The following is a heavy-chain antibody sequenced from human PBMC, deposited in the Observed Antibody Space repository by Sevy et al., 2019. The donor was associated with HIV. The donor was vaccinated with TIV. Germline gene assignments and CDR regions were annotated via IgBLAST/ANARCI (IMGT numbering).Heavy chain of an antibody. D-gene: IGHD3-22*01. J-gene: IGHJ4*02. V-gene: IGHV1-18*01. Sequence: ASVKVSCKASGYTFTSYGISWVRQAPGQRLEWMGWISADNGNTNYAQKLQGRVTMTTDTSTSTVYMELRSLRSDDTAVYYCARDGYYYDSSGYYPYFDFWGQGTLVTVSS. CDR2: ISADNGNT. CDR3: ARDGYYYDSSGYYPYFDF. CDR1: GYTFTSYG.